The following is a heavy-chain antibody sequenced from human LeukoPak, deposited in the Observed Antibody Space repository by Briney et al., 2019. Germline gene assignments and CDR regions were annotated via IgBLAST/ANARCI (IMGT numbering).Heavy chain of an antibody. CDR1: GFTFSSYS. V-gene: IGHV3-48*01. CDR3: ARDASGYYPFDY. CDR2: ISRSSSTI. D-gene: IGHD3-22*01. J-gene: IGHJ4*02. Sequence: GGSLRLSCAASGFTFSSYSMNWVRQAPGKGLEWVSYISRSSSTIYYADSVKGRFTISRDNAKNSLYLQMNSLRAEDTAVYYCARDASGYYPFDYWGQGTLVTVSS.